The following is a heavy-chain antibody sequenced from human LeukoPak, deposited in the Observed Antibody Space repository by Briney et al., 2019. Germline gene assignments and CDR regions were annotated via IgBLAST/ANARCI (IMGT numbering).Heavy chain of an antibody. CDR3: ASRLGSGMDV. V-gene: IGHV4-39*01. D-gene: IGHD3-3*01. Sequence: PSETLSLTCTVSAGSISSSSYYWGWIRQPPGKGLEWIGSIYYSGSTYYNPSLKSRVTISVDTSKNQFSLKLSSVTAADTAVYYCASRLGSGMDVWGQGTTVTVSS. CDR1: AGSISSSSYY. CDR2: IYYSGST. J-gene: IGHJ6*02.